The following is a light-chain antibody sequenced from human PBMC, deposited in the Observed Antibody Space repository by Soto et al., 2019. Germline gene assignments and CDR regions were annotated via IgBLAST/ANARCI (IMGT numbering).Light chain of an antibody. CDR2: GAS. V-gene: IGKV3-20*01. Sequence: EIVLTQSPGTLSLSPGERATLSFRASQRVSSSYLAWYQQKPGQAPRLLIYGASSRATGIPDRFSGSGSGTDFTLTISRLEPEDFAVYYWQQYGSSPYTFGQGTKLEIK. CDR3: QQYGSSPYT. CDR1: QRVSSSY. J-gene: IGKJ2*01.